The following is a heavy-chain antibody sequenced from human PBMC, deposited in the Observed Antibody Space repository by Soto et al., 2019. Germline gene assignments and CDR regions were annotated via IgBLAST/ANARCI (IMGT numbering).Heavy chain of an antibody. D-gene: IGHD2-21*01. CDR3: ATHWQAIRDFDC. Sequence: EVQLVESGGGLVKPGGSLRLSCAASGFTFSSYSMTWVRQAPGKGLEWVSSLSDSSRHIYYADSVKGRFTISRDNAKNSLYLQMNSLRAEDTAVYDCATHWQAIRDFDCWGQGTLVTVSS. V-gene: IGHV3-21*01. CDR1: GFTFSSYS. CDR2: LSDSSRHI. J-gene: IGHJ4*02.